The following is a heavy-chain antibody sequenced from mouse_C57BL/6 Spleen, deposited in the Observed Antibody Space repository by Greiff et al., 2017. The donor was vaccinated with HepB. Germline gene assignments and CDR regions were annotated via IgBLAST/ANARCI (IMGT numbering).Heavy chain of an antibody. D-gene: IGHD2-3*01. V-gene: IGHV3-6*01. Sequence: VQLQQSGPGLVKPSQSLSLTCSVTGYSITSGYYWNWIRQFPGNKLEWMGYISYDGSNNYNPSLKNRISITRDTSKNQFFLKLNSVTTEDTATYYCARRWSRFAYWGQGTLVTVSA. J-gene: IGHJ3*01. CDR3: ARRWSRFAY. CDR1: GYSITSGYY. CDR2: ISYDGSN.